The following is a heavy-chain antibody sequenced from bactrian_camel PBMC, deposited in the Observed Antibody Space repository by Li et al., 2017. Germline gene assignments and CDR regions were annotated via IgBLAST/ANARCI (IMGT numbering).Heavy chain of an antibody. CDR3: ARGRRALLRTMWTY. CDR2: IDTGGGNT. D-gene: IGHD4*01. Sequence: VQLVESGGGLVQPGGSLRLSCEASGFKFSSYDMSWVRQAPGKGLEWVSGIDTGGGNTYYADTVKGQFTISRDNAKNTMYLQMNSLKPEDTAVYYCARGRRALLRTMWTYRGQGTQVTVS. V-gene: IGHV3S40*01. J-gene: IGHJ4*01. CDR1: GFKFSSYD.